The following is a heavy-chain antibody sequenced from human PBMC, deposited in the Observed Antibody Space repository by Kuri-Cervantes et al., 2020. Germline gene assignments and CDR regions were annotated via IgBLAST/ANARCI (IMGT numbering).Heavy chain of an antibody. D-gene: IGHD3-10*01. CDR3: ARRAVRGGMDV. J-gene: IGHJ6*02. CDR1: GGSIRSSSYY. V-gene: IGHV4-39*01. Sequence: SETLSLTCTVSGGSIRSSSYYWGWIRQPPGKGLEWIGSIYYSGRTYYNPSLKSRVTISVDTSKNQFSLKLSSVTAADTAVYYCARRAVRGGMDVWGQGTTVTVSS. CDR2: IYYSGRT.